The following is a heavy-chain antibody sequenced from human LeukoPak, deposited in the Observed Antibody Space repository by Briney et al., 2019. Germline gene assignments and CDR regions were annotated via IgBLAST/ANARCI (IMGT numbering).Heavy chain of an antibody. CDR1: EFGISNSA. D-gene: IGHD5-12*01. J-gene: IGHJ4*02. CDR2: IIASSGST. V-gene: IGHV3-23*01. CDR3: AKGAYDYIEMGYFDY. Sequence: RGSLRLSCAASEFGISNSAMSWVRQAPGKGLEWVSLIIASSGSTFYADSVKGRFTISRDISRNTLYLQMNSLRAEDTAVYYCAKGAYDYIEMGYFDYWGQGTLVTVSS.